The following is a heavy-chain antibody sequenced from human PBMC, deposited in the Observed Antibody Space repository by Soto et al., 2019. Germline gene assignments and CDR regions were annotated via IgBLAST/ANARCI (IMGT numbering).Heavy chain of an antibody. Sequence: PGGSLRLSCAASGFTFSSYWMHWFRQAPGKGLVWVSRINSDGSSTSYADSVKGRFTISRDNAKNTLYLQMNSLRAEDTAVYYCARYSGSYYYYYSMDVWGQGTTVTVSS. J-gene: IGHJ6*02. CDR3: ARYSGSYYYYYSMDV. CDR2: INSDGSST. V-gene: IGHV3-74*01. CDR1: GFTFSSYW. D-gene: IGHD1-26*01.